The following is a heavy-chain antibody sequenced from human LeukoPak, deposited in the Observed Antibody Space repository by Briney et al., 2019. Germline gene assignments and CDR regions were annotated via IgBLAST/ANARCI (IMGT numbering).Heavy chain of an antibody. CDR3: ARVSAGFGDLSPAPGYYFDS. CDR2: ISVTGNT. V-gene: IGHV4-4*07. D-gene: IGHD3-10*01. CDR1: GGSISTSF. J-gene: IGHJ4*02. Sequence: SETLSLTCSVSGGSISTSFWSWIRQPAGKGLEWIGRISVTGNTKNNPSLRSRVTMSIDTSQNQFSLSLSSVTAADTAIYFCARVSAGFGDLSPAPGYYFDSWGQEALVCVSS.